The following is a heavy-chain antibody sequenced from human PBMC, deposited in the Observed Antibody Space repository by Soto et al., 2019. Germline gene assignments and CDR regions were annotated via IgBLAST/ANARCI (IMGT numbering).Heavy chain of an antibody. Sequence: PGESLKISCKGSGYSFTSYWIGWVRQMPGKGLEWMGIIYPGDSDTRYSPSFQGQVTISADKSISTAYLQWSSLKASDTAMYYCARAPRDPERITMVRGVSPLDYWGQGTLVTVSS. D-gene: IGHD3-10*01. J-gene: IGHJ4*02. CDR3: ARAPRDPERITMVRGVSPLDY. CDR2: IYPGDSDT. CDR1: GYSFTSYW. V-gene: IGHV5-51*01.